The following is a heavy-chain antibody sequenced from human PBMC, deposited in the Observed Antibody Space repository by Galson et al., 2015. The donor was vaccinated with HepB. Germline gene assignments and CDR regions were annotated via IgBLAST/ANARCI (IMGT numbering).Heavy chain of an antibody. J-gene: IGHJ6*02. CDR1: GFTFSNVW. CDR3: SRENWGRLDV. Sequence: SLRLSCAASGFTFSNVWVSWVRQAPGKGLGWVGRIKTKTDGGTTDYAASVKGRFTISTDDSKNSLYLHMNSLRIEDSAVYYCSRENWGRLDVWGQGTTVTVSS. V-gene: IGHV3-15*01. D-gene: IGHD3-16*01. CDR2: IKTKTDGGTT.